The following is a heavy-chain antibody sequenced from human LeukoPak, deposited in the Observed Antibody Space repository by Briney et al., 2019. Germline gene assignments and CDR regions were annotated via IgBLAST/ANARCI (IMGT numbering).Heavy chain of an antibody. CDR2: ISGSGGST. V-gene: IGHV3-23*01. CDR1: GFTFSRYA. D-gene: IGHD6-13*01. J-gene: IGHJ6*02. CDR3: AKNSSSWFYYYYYGMDV. Sequence: PGGSLRLSCAASGFTFSRYAMSWVRQAPGKGLEWVSAISGSGGSTYYADSVKGRFTISRDNSKNTLYLQMNSLRAEDTAVYYCAKNSSSWFYYYYYGMDVWGQGTTVTVSS.